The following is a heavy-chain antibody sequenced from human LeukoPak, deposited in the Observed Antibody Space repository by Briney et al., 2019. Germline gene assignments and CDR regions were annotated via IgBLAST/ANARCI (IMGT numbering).Heavy chain of an antibody. CDR2: IYYSGST. J-gene: IGHJ3*02. CDR1: GGSISSYY. CDR3: ARDCSGGSCYSSAFDI. D-gene: IGHD2-15*01. Sequence: TSETLSLTCTVSGGSISSYYWSWIRQPPGKGLEWIRYIYYSGSTNYNPSLKSRVTISVDTSKNQFSLKLSSVTAADTAVYYCARDCSGGSCYSSAFDIWGQGTMVTVSS. V-gene: IGHV4-59*01.